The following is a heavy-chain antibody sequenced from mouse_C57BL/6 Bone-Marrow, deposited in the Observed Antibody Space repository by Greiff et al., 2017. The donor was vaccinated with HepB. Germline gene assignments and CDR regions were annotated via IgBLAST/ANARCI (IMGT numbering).Heavy chain of an antibody. J-gene: IGHJ2*01. V-gene: IGHV5-6*02. CDR1: GFTFSSYG. Sequence: EVKLEESGGDLVKPGGSLKLSCAASGFTFSSYGMSWVRQTPDKRLEWVATISSGGSYTYYPDSVKGRFTISRDNAKNTLYLQMSSLKSEDTAMYYCARRSILDYWGQGTTLTVSS. CDR3: ARRSILDY. CDR2: ISSGGSYT.